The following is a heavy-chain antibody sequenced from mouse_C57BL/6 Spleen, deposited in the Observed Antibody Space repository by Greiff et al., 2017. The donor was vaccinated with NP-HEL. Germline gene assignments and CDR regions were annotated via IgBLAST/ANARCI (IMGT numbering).Heavy chain of an antibody. J-gene: IGHJ2*01. CDR2: IDPEDGET. Sequence: EVQLQQSGAELVKPGASVKLSCTASGFNIKDYYMHWVKQRTEQGLEWIGRIDPEDGETKYAPKFQGKTTITADTSSNTAYLQLSSLTSEDTAVYYWAWAVYCYGSSRGYFDYWGQGTTLTVSS. V-gene: IGHV14-2*01. D-gene: IGHD1-1*01. CDR3: AWAVYCYGSSRGYFDY. CDR1: GFNIKDYY.